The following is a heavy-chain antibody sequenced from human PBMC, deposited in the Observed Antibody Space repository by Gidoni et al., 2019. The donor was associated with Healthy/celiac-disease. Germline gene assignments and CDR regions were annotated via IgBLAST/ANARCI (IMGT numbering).Heavy chain of an antibody. V-gene: IGHV3-33*01. CDR1: GFTFSSYG. J-gene: IGHJ4*02. D-gene: IGHD6-13*01. CDR3: ARATRYSSSWYDY. Sequence: QVQLVESGGGVVQPGRSLRLSCAASGFTFSSYGMHWVRTAPGKGLEWVAVIWYDGSNKYYADAVKGRFTISRDNSKNTLYLQMNSLRAEDTAVYYCARATRYSSSWYDYWGQGTLVTVSS. CDR2: IWYDGSNK.